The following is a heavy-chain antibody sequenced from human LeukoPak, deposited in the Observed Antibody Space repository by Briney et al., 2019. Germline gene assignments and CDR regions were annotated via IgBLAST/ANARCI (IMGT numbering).Heavy chain of an antibody. J-gene: IGHJ4*01. CDR1: GFTFTDYW. D-gene: IGHD6-13*01. CDR2: IRQDGGEK. CDR3: ARDGTAAGLYFDL. V-gene: IGHV3-7*01. Sequence: GGSLRLSCAASGFTFTDYWMNWVRQAPGKGLEWVASIRQDGGEKSYVDSVKGRFTISRDNTKSSLYLQINSLRAEDTAVYYCARDGTAAGLYFDLWGQGTLVTVSS.